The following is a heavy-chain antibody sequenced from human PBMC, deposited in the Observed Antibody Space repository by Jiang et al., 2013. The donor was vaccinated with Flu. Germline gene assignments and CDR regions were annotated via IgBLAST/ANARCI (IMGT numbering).Heavy chain of an antibody. CDR2: MNAGNGDT. D-gene: IGHD2-15*01. Sequence: EVKKPGASVKVSCKTSGYIFTTYAMHWVRQAPGQRLEWMGWMNAGNGDTKFSQKFQGRVTITRDTSASTGYMELSSLRSEDTAVYYCARGDMIDYWGQGTLVTVSS. J-gene: IGHJ4*02. CDR3: ARGDMIDY. V-gene: IGHV1-3*01. CDR1: GYIFTTYA.